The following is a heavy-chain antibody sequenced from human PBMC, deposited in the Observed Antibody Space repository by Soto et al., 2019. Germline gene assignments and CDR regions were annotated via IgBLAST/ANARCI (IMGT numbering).Heavy chain of an antibody. CDR2: IGGSGGSR. Sequence: PGGSLRLSCAASGFTFSNYAMNWVRQAPGKGPEWVSSIGGSGGSRYYADSVKGRFSISRDNSKNTVYLQMNSLRADDTAVYYCAKELEQNYDFWSGYGPMDVWGQGTTVTVSS. J-gene: IGHJ6*02. CDR3: AKELEQNYDFWSGYGPMDV. D-gene: IGHD3-3*01. V-gene: IGHV3-23*01. CDR1: GFTFSNYA.